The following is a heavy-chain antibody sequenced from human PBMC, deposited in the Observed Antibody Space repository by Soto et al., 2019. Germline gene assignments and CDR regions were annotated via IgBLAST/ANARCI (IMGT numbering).Heavy chain of an antibody. CDR2: IFHGGST. CDR1: GAPITWGDYS. D-gene: IGHD2-2*01. V-gene: IGHV4-30-2*01. CDR3: ARGRVVVPAAVMFNCLNP. J-gene: IGHJ5*02. Sequence: PSETLSLTCAIPGAPITWGDYSWNWIRQPPGKGLEWIGYIFHGGSTYYNPSLRSRVTISVDRSRTQFSLKMSSVTAADTAVYYCARGRVVVPAAVMFNCLNPWGQGALVTVSS.